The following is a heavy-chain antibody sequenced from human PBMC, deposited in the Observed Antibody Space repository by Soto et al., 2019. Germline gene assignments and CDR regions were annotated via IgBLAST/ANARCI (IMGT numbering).Heavy chain of an antibody. Sequence: SETLSLTCTVSGGSISSGGYYWSWIRQHPGKGLEWIGYIYYSGSTYYNPSLKSRVTISVDTSKNQFSLKLSSVTAADTAVYYCARDRQDVVVVAATNKRGDAFDIWGQGTMVTVSS. CDR2: IYYSGST. CDR3: ARDRQDVVVVAATNKRGDAFDI. J-gene: IGHJ3*02. D-gene: IGHD2-15*01. CDR1: GGSISSGGYY. V-gene: IGHV4-31*03.